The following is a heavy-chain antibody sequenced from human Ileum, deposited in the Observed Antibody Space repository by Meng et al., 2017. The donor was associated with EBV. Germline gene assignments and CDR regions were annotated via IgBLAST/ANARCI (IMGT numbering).Heavy chain of an antibody. J-gene: IGHJ4*02. D-gene: IGHD7-27*01. CDR3: AKRTGDRGDYFDY. CDR1: GGSITNNNW. CDR2: ISQSGST. Sequence: QGQLQESGLRLGKPSGTLTLTCAVSGGSITNNNWSWVRQPPGQGLEWIGEISQSGSTYYNPSLKSRVTISGDKSKNNFSLRLSSVTAADTAVYYCAKRTGDRGDYFDYWGQGALVTVSS. V-gene: IGHV4-4*02.